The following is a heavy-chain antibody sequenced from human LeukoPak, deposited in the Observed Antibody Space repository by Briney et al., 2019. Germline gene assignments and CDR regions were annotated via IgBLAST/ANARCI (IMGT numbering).Heavy chain of an antibody. CDR1: GGTFSSYA. D-gene: IGHD3-10*01. Sequence: SVKVSCKASGGTFSSYAISWVRQAPGQGLEWMGGIIPIFGTANYAQKFQGRVTITADKSTSTAYMELSSLRSEDTAVYYCARSLLYYGSTQAYMDVWGKGTTVTVSS. CDR2: IIPIFGTA. V-gene: IGHV1-69*06. J-gene: IGHJ6*03. CDR3: ARSLLYYGSTQAYMDV.